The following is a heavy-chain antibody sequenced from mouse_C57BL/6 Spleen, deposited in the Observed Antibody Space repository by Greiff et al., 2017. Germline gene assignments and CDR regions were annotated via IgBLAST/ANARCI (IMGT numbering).Heavy chain of an antibody. D-gene: IGHD1-1*01. CDR1: GYAFSSSW. Sequence: VQLQQSGPELVKPGASVKISCKASGYAFSSSWMNWVKQRPGKGLEWIGRIYPGDGDTNYNGKFKGKATLTADKSSSTAYMQLSSLTSEDSAVYFCARGYYYGSSWYVDVWGTGTTVTVSS. J-gene: IGHJ1*03. CDR3: ARGYYYGSSWYVDV. CDR2: IYPGDGDT. V-gene: IGHV1-82*01.